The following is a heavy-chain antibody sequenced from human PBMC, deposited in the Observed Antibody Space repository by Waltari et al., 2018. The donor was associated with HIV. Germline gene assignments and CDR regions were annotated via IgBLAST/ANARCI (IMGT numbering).Heavy chain of an antibody. CDR3: ARGYSSARWIPLYH. CDR2: YWFDGVEI. D-gene: IGHD6-13*01. Sequence: QVQLVESGGGVVQPGTSLTLSCAVSGFTFSNFAIHWVRQSHGKGLGWFAVYWFDGVEISYADSVKGRFTISKDSSQKTLYLHLTSLRAEDTALYYCARGYSSARWIPLYHWGRGTLVTVSS. J-gene: IGHJ4*02. CDR1: GFTFSNFA. V-gene: IGHV3-33*01.